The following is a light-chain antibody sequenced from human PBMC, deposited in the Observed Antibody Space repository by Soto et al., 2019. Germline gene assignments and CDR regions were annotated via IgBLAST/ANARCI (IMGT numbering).Light chain of an antibody. CDR2: EVS. J-gene: IGLJ3*02. CDR1: SSDVGGYNY. V-gene: IGLV2-8*01. Sequence: QSALTQPPSASGSPGQSVTISCTGTSSDVGGYNYVSWYQQHPGKAPKLMIYEVSKRPSGVPDRFSGSKSGNTASLTVSGLQAEDEADYYRSSYAGSNKVFGGGTKHTVL. CDR3: SSYAGSNKV.